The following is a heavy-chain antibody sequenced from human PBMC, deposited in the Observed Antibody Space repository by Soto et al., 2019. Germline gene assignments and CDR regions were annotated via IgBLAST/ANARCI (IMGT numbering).Heavy chain of an antibody. V-gene: IGHV1-8*01. CDR2: MNPNSGNT. Sequence: QVQLVQSGAEVKKPGASVKVSCKASGYTFTSYDINWVRQATGQGLEWMGWMNPNSGNTGYAQKFQGRVTMTRDTSIKTAYMGVRSLRSEDTAVYFCARVPGYSPGWGQGTLVTVSS. CDR3: ARVPGYSPG. CDR1: GYTFTSYD. J-gene: IGHJ4*02. D-gene: IGHD5-12*01.